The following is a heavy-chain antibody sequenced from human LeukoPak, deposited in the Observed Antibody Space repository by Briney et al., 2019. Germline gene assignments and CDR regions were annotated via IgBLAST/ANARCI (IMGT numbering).Heavy chain of an antibody. V-gene: IGHV1-8*01. CDR1: GYTFTSYD. CDR2: MNPNSGNT. J-gene: IGHJ5*02. CDR3: ARGWIYCSSTSCFNWFDP. Sequence: ASVEVSCKASGYTFTSYDINWVRQATGQGLEWMGWMNPNSGNTGYAQKFQGRVTMTRNTSISTAYMELSSLRSEDTAVYYCARGWIYCSSTSCFNWFDPWGQGTLVTVSS. D-gene: IGHD2-2*01.